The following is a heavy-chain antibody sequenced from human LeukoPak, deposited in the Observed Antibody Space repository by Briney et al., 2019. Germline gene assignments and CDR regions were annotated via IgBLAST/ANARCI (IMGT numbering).Heavy chain of an antibody. Sequence: PGGSLRLSCAASGLTFDDYDMSWVRQAPGKGLEWVSGINWNGGSTCYADSVKGRFTISRDNAKNSLYLQMNSLRAEDTALYYCARDGLVDTPMGAGYWGQGTLVTVSS. J-gene: IGHJ4*02. CDR2: INWNGGST. CDR3: ARDGLVDTPMGAGY. CDR1: GLTFDDYD. V-gene: IGHV3-20*04. D-gene: IGHD5-18*01.